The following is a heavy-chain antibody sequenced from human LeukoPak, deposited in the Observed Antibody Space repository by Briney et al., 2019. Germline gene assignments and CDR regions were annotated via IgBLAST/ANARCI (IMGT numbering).Heavy chain of an antibody. J-gene: IGHJ5*02. CDR2: IKQDGSDK. V-gene: IGHV3-7*01. CDR1: GFSFLNYW. CDR3: ARVSVMVRSWWFDP. Sequence: PGGSLRLSCVASGFSFLNYWMTWVRQAPGKGLEWVANIKQDGSDKCYVDSVKGRFIISRDNAKNSVYLQMNSLRVEDTAVYYCARVSVMVRSWWFDPWGQGTLVTVSS. D-gene: IGHD5-18*01.